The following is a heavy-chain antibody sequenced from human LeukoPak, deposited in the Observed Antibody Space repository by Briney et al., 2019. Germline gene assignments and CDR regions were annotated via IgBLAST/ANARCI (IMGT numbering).Heavy chain of an antibody. CDR3: AREDYYGSGSPSTGISVVDY. Sequence: GASVKVSCKASGYTFTGYYMHWVRQAPGQGLEWMGWINPNSGGTNYAQKFQGRVTMTTDTSTSTAYMELRSLRSDDTAVYYCAREDYYGSGSPSTGISVVDYWGQGTLVTVPS. D-gene: IGHD3-10*01. V-gene: IGHV1-2*02. CDR1: GYTFTGYY. J-gene: IGHJ4*02. CDR2: INPNSGGT.